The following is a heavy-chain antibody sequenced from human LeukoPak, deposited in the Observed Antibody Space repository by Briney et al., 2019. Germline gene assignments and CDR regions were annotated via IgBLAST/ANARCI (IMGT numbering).Heavy chain of an antibody. CDR2: IYPRDGST. V-gene: IGHV1-46*01. J-gene: IGHJ5*02. Sequence: GASVRVSCKASGYSFTSNYIHWVRQAPGQGLEWMGMIYPRDGSTSYAQKFQGRVTMTRDTSTSTVYMELSSLRSDDTAMYYCARESPPNWFDPWGQGTLVTVSS. CDR1: GYSFTSNY. CDR3: ARESPPNWFDP.